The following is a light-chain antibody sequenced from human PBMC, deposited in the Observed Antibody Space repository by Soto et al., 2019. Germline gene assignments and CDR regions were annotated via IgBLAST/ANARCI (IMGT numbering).Light chain of an antibody. CDR3: QQYDNPSLT. CDR2: DAS. CDR1: QDISNY. J-gene: IGKJ4*01. Sequence: DIQMTQSPSSLSASVGDRVTITCQASQDISNYLNWYQQKPGKAPKLLIYDASNLETGIPSRFSGSGSGTDFTFTICSLQPEDIATYYCQQYDNPSLTSGGGTKVDIK. V-gene: IGKV1-33*01.